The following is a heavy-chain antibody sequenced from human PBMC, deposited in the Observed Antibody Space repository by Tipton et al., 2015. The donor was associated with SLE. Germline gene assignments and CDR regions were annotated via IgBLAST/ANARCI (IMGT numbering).Heavy chain of an antibody. D-gene: IGHD1-26*01. CDR2: ISAYNGNT. CDR3: ARDRRSYYDYYYGMDV. V-gene: IGHV1-18*01. Sequence: VQSGAEVKKPGASVKVSCKASGYTFTSYGISWVRQAPGQGLEWMGWISAYNGNTNYAQKLQGRVTMTTDTSTSTAYMELRSLTSDDTAVYYCARDRRSYYDYYYGMDVWGQGTTVTVSS. J-gene: IGHJ6*02. CDR1: GYTFTSYG.